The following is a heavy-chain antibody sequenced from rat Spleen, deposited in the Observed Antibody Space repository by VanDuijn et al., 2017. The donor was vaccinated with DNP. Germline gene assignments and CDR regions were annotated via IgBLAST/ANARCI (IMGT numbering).Heavy chain of an antibody. CDR3: ARHVLPLRVWDY. J-gene: IGHJ2*01. Sequence: EVQLVESGGGLVQPGRSLKVSCAASGFTFSNYDMAWVRQAPTKGLEWVAAISTSGGTSYYRDSVKGRFTVSRGNAKSTLYLQMNSLRSEDMATYYCARHVLPLRVWDYWGQGVMVTVSS. CDR2: ISTSGGTS. CDR1: GFTFSNYD. D-gene: IGHD4-1*01. V-gene: IGHV5-25*01.